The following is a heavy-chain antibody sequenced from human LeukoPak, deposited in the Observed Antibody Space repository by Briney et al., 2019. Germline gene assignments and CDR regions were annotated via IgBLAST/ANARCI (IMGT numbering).Heavy chain of an antibody. D-gene: IGHD5-24*01. J-gene: IGHJ4*02. Sequence: GGSLRLSCTAAGFTFSSYGMHWVRQAPGKGLEWVAVISYDGSNKYYADSVKGRFTISRDNSKNTLYLQMNGLRAEDTAVYYCAKDRMATIIGEFDYWGQGTLVTVSS. CDR2: ISYDGSNK. CDR3: AKDRMATIIGEFDY. CDR1: GFTFSSYG. V-gene: IGHV3-30*18.